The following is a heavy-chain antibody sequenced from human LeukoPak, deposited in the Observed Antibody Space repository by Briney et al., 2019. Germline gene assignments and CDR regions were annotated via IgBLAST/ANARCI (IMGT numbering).Heavy chain of an antibody. D-gene: IGHD2-21*02. Sequence: ASVKVSCKASGYTFTNYAVHWVRQAPGQRPEWMGRINPGDGDTKYSQNFQDRVTFGMDTSANTAFMELSSLRSEDTAVYYCARRGVTTRDSYYYSLHVWGQGTTVTVSS. CDR2: INPGDGDT. CDR1: GYTFTNYA. CDR3: ARRGVTTRDSYYYSLHV. V-gene: IGHV1-3*01. J-gene: IGHJ6*02.